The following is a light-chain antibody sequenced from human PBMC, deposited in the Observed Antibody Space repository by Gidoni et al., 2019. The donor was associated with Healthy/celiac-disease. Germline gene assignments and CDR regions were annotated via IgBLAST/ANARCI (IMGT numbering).Light chain of an antibody. V-gene: IGKV3-15*01. Sequence: IVMTQSPATLSVFPGERATLSCRASQSVSSNLAWYQQKPGQAPRLLIYGASTRATGIPARVSGRGSGTEFTLTISSLQSEDFAVYYCQQYNNWPRTFGQGTKVEIK. CDR3: QQYNNWPRT. J-gene: IGKJ1*01. CDR1: QSVSSN. CDR2: GAS.